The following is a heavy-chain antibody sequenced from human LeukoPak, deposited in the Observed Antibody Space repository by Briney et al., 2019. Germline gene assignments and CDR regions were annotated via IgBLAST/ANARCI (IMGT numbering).Heavy chain of an antibody. Sequence: PSETLSLTCTVSGGSISSYYWSWIRQPPGKGLEWIGYIYYSGSTNYNPSLKSRVTISVDTSKNQFSLKLSSVTAADTAAYYCASDYGDYGPFVYWGQGTLVTVSS. D-gene: IGHD4-17*01. CDR3: ASDYGDYGPFVY. CDR1: GGSISSYY. V-gene: IGHV4-59*08. J-gene: IGHJ4*02. CDR2: IYYSGST.